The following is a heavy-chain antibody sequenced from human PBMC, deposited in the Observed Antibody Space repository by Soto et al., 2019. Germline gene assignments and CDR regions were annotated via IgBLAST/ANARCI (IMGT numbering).Heavy chain of an antibody. CDR1: GGTFSSYA. Sequence: ASVKVSCKASGGTFSSYAISWVRQAPGQGLEWMGIINPSGGSTTYAQKFQDRVIMTRDTSTSTVYMELSSLSSEDTAVYYCARTGSGSTYSYYYGMDVWGQGTTVTVSS. V-gene: IGHV1-46*01. CDR2: INPSGGST. CDR3: ARTGSGSTYSYYYGMDV. J-gene: IGHJ6*02. D-gene: IGHD2-15*01.